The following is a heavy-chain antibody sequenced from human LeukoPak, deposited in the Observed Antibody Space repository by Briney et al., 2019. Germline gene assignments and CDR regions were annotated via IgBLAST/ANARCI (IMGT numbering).Heavy chain of an antibody. Sequence: SETLSLTCTVSGGSISSHYWSWIRQPPGKGLEWIGYIYYSGSTNYNPSLKSRVTISVDTSKTQFSLKLSSVTAADTAVYYCARVKYSSSSFYYYYYYMDVWGKGTTVTVSS. V-gene: IGHV4-59*11. CDR3: ARVKYSSSSFYYYYYYMDV. D-gene: IGHD6-6*01. J-gene: IGHJ6*03. CDR1: GGSISSHY. CDR2: IYYSGST.